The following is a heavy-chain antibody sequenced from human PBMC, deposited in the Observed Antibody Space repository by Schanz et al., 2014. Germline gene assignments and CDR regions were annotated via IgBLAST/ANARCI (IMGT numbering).Heavy chain of an antibody. Sequence: VQLVESGGGVVRPGGSLRLSCAASGFTFDDYAMSWVRQAPGKGLEWAALISHDGNNKHYVDSVEGRFTISRDNSKSMLFLEMNSLRVEDTAVYYCAKHVRSLTGNDYWGQGTLVTGSS. J-gene: IGHJ4*02. CDR2: ISHDGNNK. CDR3: AKHVRSLTGNDY. CDR1: GFTFDDYA. V-gene: IGHV3-30-3*02. D-gene: IGHD3-9*01.